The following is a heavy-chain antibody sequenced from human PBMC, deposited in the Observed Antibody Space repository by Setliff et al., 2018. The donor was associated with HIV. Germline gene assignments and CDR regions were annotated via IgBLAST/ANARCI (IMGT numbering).Heavy chain of an antibody. Sequence: ASVKVSCKASGFIFTNYGIHWVRQAPGHSLGWMGFINSGTGNTIYSRKFQGRVTFSRDTSASTAYMELSSLRSEDTAVYYCANSVTDASYWYFIHWGRGSPVTVSS. CDR2: INSGTGNT. CDR1: GFIFTNYG. V-gene: IGHV1-3*01. D-gene: IGHD4-17*01. J-gene: IGHJ2*01. CDR3: ANSVTDASYWYFIH.